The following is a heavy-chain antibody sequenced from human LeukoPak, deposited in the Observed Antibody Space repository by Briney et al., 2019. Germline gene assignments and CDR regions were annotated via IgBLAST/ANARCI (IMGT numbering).Heavy chain of an antibody. CDR2: IFYSRST. J-gene: IGHJ4*02. D-gene: IGHD3-16*01. CDR3: ATFSWGSFDY. V-gene: IGHV4-59*13. Sequence: AETLPLPCSLWGLPKKIYHESCPRQPPGEGLEWIRYIFYSRSTNYNPSLKSRVTISVDTFKNQFSLKLSSVTAADTAVYYCATFSWGSFDYWGQGTLVTVSS. CDR1: GLPKKIYH.